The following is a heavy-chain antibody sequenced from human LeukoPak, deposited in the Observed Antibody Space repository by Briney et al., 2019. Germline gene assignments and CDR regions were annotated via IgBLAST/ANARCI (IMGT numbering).Heavy chain of an antibody. CDR2: INSRGNTK. J-gene: IGHJ6*04. D-gene: IGHD3-10*01. Sequence: GGSLRLSCAASGFTFSTYEMNWVRQAPGKGLEWVSYINSRGNTKHYSDSVKGRFTVSRDNAKNSLYLQMNSLRAEDTAMYYCARAHQPLWFGDLRVYAMDVWGKGTTVTVSS. CDR1: GFTFSTYE. CDR3: ARAHQPLWFGDLRVYAMDV. V-gene: IGHV3-48*03.